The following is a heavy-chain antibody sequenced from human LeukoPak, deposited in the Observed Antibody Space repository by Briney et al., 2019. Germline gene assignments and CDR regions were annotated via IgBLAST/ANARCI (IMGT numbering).Heavy chain of an antibody. Sequence: GRSLRLSCAASGFTFSSYAMHWVRQAPGKGLEWVAVISYDGSNKYYADSVKGRFTISRDNSKNTLYLQMNSLRAEDTAVYYCARDPTSYGDAPTFDYWGQGTLVTVSS. D-gene: IGHD4-17*01. V-gene: IGHV3-30-3*01. J-gene: IGHJ4*02. CDR3: ARDPTSYGDAPTFDY. CDR1: GFTFSSYA. CDR2: ISYDGSNK.